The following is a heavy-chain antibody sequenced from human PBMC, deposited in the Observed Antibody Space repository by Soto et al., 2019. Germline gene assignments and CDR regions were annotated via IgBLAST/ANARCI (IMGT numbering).Heavy chain of an antibody. Sequence: QVQLVQSGGEVKKPGASVKVSCKTSGYSFTTYGISWVRQAPGQGLEWMGWISGYNGNTHYAQKFQGRVSMTTDISTSTAYMELRSLRSDDTAVYYCAREGPAPYYYYGMDVWGQGTTVTVSS. J-gene: IGHJ6*02. CDR3: AREGPAPYYYYGMDV. CDR1: GYSFTTYG. CDR2: ISGYNGNT. V-gene: IGHV1-18*01.